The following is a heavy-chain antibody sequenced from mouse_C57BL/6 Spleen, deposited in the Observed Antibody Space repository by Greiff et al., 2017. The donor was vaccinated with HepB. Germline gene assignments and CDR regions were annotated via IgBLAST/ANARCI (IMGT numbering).Heavy chain of an antibody. Sequence: VKLVESGAELVKPGASVKISCKASGYAFSSYWMNWVKQRPGKGLEWIGQIYPGDGDTNYNGKFKGKATLTADKSSSTAYMQLSSLTSEDSAVYFCARGDSPYAMDYWGQGTSVTVSS. D-gene: IGHD2-12*01. V-gene: IGHV1-80*01. J-gene: IGHJ4*01. CDR2: IYPGDGDT. CDR1: GYAFSSYW. CDR3: ARGDSPYAMDY.